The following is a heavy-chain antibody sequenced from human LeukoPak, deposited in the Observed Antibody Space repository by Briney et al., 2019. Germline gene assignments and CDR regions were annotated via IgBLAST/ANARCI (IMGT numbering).Heavy chain of an antibody. J-gene: IGHJ4*02. D-gene: IGHD7-27*01. V-gene: IGHV1-46*01. CDR2: INPSGGT. CDR3: ARDYSWGPDY. CDR1: GHTFTSHN. Sequence: ASVKVSCKASGHTFTSHNMHWARQAPGQGLEWMGIINPSGGTSYTQKFKGRLTMTRDTSTSTDYMELSSLRSEDTAVYYCARDYSWGPDYWGQGTLVTVSS.